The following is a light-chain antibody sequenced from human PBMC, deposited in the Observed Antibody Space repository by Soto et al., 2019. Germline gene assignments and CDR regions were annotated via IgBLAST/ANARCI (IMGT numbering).Light chain of an antibody. V-gene: IGKV1-33*01. CDR2: DAS. J-gene: IGKJ1*01. CDR3: QQYDNLLTWT. CDR1: QDISNY. Sequence: DIQMTQSPSSLSASVGDRVTITCQASQDISNYLNWYQQKPGKAPKLLIYDASNLETGVPSRFSGSGSGTDFTFTISSLQPEDIATYYCQQYDNLLTWTF.